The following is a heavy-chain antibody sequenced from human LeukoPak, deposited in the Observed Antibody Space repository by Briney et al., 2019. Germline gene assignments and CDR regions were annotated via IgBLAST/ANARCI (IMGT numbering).Heavy chain of an antibody. Sequence: SVKVSCKASGGTFSSYAISWVRQAPGQGLEWMGGIIPIFGTANYAQKFQGRVTITTDESTSTAYMELSSLRSEDTAVYYYAINGPVSGSYSIDYWGQGTLVTVSS. CDR3: AINGPVSGSYSIDY. CDR1: GGTFSSYA. D-gene: IGHD1-26*01. CDR2: IIPIFGTA. J-gene: IGHJ4*02. V-gene: IGHV1-69*05.